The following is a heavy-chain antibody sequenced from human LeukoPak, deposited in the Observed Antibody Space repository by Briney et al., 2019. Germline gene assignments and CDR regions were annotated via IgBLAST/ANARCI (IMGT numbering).Heavy chain of an antibody. D-gene: IGHD5-12*01. CDR3: SRGRADGYSGYDFGDY. Sequence: ASVKVSCKASGYTFTGYYMHWMRQAPGQEVKWMGWKTPNSGGTDYVRKFRGRVTMARDTSISTVSMELSSLTSDDTAVYYCSRGRADGYSGYDFGDYWGQGTLVNVSS. V-gene: IGHV1-2*02. J-gene: IGHJ4*02. CDR1: GYTFTGYY. CDR2: KTPNSGGT.